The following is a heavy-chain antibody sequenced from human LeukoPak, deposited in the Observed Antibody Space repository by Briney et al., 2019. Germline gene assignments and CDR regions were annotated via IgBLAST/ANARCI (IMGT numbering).Heavy chain of an antibody. CDR2: IYYSGST. J-gene: IGHJ6*02. CDR3: ARTSRHFYGSGSNLTPWPANMDV. CDR1: GGSINSYY. Sequence: SETLSLTCTVSGGSINSYYWTWIRQPPGKGLEWIGYIYYSGSTHYNPSLNSRVTISMDTSKNHFSLKLSSVTAADTAIYYCARTSRHFYGSGSNLTPWPANMDVWGQGTKVTVSS. V-gene: IGHV4-59*01. D-gene: IGHD3-10*01.